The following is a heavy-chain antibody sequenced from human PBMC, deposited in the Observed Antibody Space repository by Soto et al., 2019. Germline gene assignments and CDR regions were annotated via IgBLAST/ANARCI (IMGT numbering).Heavy chain of an antibody. CDR1: GFTFHDSA. CDR3: AKGAAPGIFSPLDI. D-gene: IGHD3-9*01. V-gene: IGHV3-9*01. Sequence: EVQLVESGGGLVQPGRSLRLSCAASGFTFHDSAMHWVRQAPGKGLEWVSSIAWDSVTIAYADSVKGRFTISRDNAQNSLYLPMKSLRAEDTAFYYGAKGAAPGIFSPLDIWGQGTMVSVSS. CDR2: IAWDSVTI. J-gene: IGHJ3*02.